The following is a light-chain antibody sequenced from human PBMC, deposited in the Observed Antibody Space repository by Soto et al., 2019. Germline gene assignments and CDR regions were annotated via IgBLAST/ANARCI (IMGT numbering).Light chain of an antibody. J-gene: IGKJ4*01. CDR2: GIS. V-gene: IGKV3-20*01. Sequence: DIGLTQAPCTLSLSPGERATLSCRASPSISSTYLVWYQQKPGQAHRLLIYGISSRATGIPDRFSGSGSGTDFTLTISSLDPEDFEVYYCQQYGRSLLTFGGGT. CDR3: QQYGRSLLT. CDR1: PSISSTY.